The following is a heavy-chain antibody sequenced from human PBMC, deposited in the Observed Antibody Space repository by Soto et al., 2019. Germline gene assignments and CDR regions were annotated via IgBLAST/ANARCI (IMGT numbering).Heavy chain of an antibody. Sequence: XAVKDSCKASGNTFTCYYMHLVRQAPGQGLECMGWINPNSGGTNYAQKFQGRVTMTRDTSISTAYMELSRLRSDDTAVYYCAHRRDGYNYLYDWGQGTLVTLSS. CDR1: GNTFTCYY. J-gene: IGHJ4*02. D-gene: IGHD1-1*01. V-gene: IGHV1-2*02. CDR2: INPNSGGT. CDR3: AHRRDGYNYLYD.